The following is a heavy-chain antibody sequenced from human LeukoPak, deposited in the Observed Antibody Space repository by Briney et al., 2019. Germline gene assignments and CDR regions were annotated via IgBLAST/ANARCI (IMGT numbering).Heavy chain of an antibody. Sequence: GGSLRLSCAASGFTFSSYAMSWVRQAPGKGLEWVSAISGSGGSTYYADSVKGRFTISRDNSKNTLYLQMSTLRPEDTAVYHCARGLVGVSAAFDIWGQGTLVTVSS. V-gene: IGHV3-23*01. CDR1: GFTFSSYA. CDR3: ARGLVGVSAAFDI. D-gene: IGHD1-26*01. J-gene: IGHJ3*02. CDR2: ISGSGGST.